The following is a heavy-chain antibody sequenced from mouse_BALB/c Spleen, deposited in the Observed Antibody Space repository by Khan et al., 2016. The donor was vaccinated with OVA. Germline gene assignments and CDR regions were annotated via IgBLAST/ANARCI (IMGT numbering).Heavy chain of an antibody. J-gene: IGHJ3*01. CDR2: IYPGNSDT. CDR1: GYTFTSYW. CDR3: TRFGYLLAY. V-gene: IGHV1-5*01. Sequence: VQLQQSGTVLARPGTSVKMSCKASGYTFTSYWMHWVKQRPGQGLEWIGAIYPGNSDTSYNQKFKGKAKLNAVTSTSTAYMELSSLTNEDSAVYYCTRFGYLLAYWGQGTLVTVSA. D-gene: IGHD2-2*01.